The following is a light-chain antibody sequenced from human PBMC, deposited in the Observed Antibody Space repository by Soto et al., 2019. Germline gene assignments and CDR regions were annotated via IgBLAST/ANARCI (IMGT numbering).Light chain of an antibody. V-gene: IGKV3-15*01. J-gene: IGKJ3*01. Sequence: EIVVTQSPGILSVSPGDRATLSCRASQSVGRNLAWYQQKPGQAATLLIYAASTRATGLPARFSGSGSGTDFTLTISSLQSEDFAVYYCQEYSKWPLFTFGPGTRVDIK. CDR1: QSVGRN. CDR3: QEYSKWPLFT. CDR2: AAS.